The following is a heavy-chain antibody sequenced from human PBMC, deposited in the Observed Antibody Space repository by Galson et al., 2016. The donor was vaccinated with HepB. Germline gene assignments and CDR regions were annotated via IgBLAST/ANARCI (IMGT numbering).Heavy chain of an antibody. Sequence: ETLSLTCAVYGGSFSGYYWSWIRQPPGKGLEWIGEINDSRTTTYNPSLKSRVTISVDTSKNQFSLKLSSVTAADTAVYYCARGGDRYGDFRHWGKGTLVTVSS. CDR2: INDSRTT. CDR1: GGSFSGYY. D-gene: IGHD4-17*01. J-gene: IGHJ1*01. V-gene: IGHV4-34*01. CDR3: ARGGDRYGDFRH.